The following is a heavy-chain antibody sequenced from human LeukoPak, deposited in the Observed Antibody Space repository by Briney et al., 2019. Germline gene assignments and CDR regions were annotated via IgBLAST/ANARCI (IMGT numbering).Heavy chain of an antibody. V-gene: IGHV4-59*08. CDR2: IYYSGST. D-gene: IGHD6-19*01. CDR3: ARHGHSSGWPGIDY. CDR1: GGSISSYY. J-gene: IGHJ4*02. Sequence: SETLSLTCTVSGGSISSYYWSWIRQPPGKGLEWIGYIYYSGSTNYNPSLKSRVTISVDTSKNQFSLKLSSVTAADTVVYYCARHGHSSGWPGIDYWGQGTLVTVSS.